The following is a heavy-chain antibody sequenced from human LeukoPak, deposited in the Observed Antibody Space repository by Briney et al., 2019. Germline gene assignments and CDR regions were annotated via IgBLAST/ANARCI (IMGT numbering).Heavy chain of an antibody. D-gene: IGHD6-13*01. V-gene: IGHV4-59*01. CDR1: GDSIRSFF. CDR3: ARGMAAAETRARNYYMDV. CDR2: IYYTGST. Sequence: SETLSLTCSVSGDSIRSFFWSWIRQPPGKGLEWIGYIYYTGSTNYNPSLKSRVAISVDTSKTQFSLNLTSVTAADTAVYYCARGMAAAETRARNYYMDVWGEGTTVTVSS. J-gene: IGHJ6*03.